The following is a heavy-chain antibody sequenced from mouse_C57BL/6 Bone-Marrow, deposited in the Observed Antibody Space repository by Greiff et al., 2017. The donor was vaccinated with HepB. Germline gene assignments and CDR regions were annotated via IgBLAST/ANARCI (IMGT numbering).Heavy chain of an antibody. D-gene: IGHD2-5*01. CDR1: GYTFTSYW. CDR2: IDPSDSYT. J-gene: IGHJ4*01. V-gene: IGHV1-69*01. Sequence: VQLQQPGAELVMPGASVKLSCKASGYTFTSYWMHWVKQRPGQGLEWIGEIDPSDSYTNYNQKFKGKSTLTVDKSSSTAYMQLSSLTSEDSAVYYCARWKETTIVTRGAMDYWGQGTSVTVSS. CDR3: ARWKETTIVTRGAMDY.